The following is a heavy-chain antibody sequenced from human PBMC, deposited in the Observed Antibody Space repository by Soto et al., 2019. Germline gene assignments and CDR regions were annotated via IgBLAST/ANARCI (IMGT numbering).Heavy chain of an antibody. Sequence: QVQLQESGPGLVKPSETLSLTCTVSGGSVSSGSYYWSWIRQPPGKGLEWIGYIYYSGSTNYNPSLKSRVTISVDPSKNQFALKLSSVTAADTAVYYCARGRGEMTPYGYYYYGMDVWGQGTTVTVSS. CDR1: GGSVSSGSYY. V-gene: IGHV4-61*01. J-gene: IGHJ6*02. CDR3: ARGRGEMTPYGYYYYGMDV. CDR2: IYYSGST. D-gene: IGHD3-10*01.